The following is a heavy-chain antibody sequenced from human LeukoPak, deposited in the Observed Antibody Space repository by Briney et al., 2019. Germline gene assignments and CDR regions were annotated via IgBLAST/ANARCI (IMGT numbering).Heavy chain of an antibody. V-gene: IGHV4-4*02. CDR3: ARDTTMVRGVIIT. CDR2: IYHSGST. CDR1: GGSISSSNW. J-gene: IGHJ4*02. Sequence: SGTLSLTCAVSGGSISSSNWWSWFRHPPGRGLGWIGEIYHSGSTNYNPSLKSRVTISVDKSKNQFSLKLSSVTAADTAVYYCARDTTMVRGVIITWGQGTLVTVSS. D-gene: IGHD3-10*01.